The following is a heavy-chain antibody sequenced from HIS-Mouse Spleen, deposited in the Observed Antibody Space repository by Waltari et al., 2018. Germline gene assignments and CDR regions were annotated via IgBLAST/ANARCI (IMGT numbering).Heavy chain of an antibody. CDR3: ARDYSNYLYYFDY. CDR2: INHSGST. V-gene: IGHV4-34*01. Sequence: QVQLQQWGAGLLKPSETLSLTCAVYGGSFSGYYWSWIRQPPGKGREWIGEINHSGSTNDNPSLKSRVTISVDTSKNQFSLKLSSVTAADTAVYYCARDYSNYLYYFDYWGQGTLVTVSS. J-gene: IGHJ4*02. CDR1: GGSFSGYY. D-gene: IGHD4-4*01.